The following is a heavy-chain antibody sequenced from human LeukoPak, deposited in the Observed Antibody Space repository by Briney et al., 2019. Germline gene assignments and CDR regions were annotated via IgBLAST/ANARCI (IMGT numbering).Heavy chain of an antibody. CDR1: GFTFSNYA. Sequence: LPGRSLRLSCAPSGFTFSNYAMHWVRQVPGKGLEWVAVISYAGSNEHYADSVKGRFTISRDNSKNTLFLQMNSLRAEDTAVYYCARGEVVTASLPDYFYYYMDVWGKGTTVTISS. CDR3: ARGEVVTASLPDYFYYYMDV. V-gene: IGHV3-30*04. D-gene: IGHD2-21*02. CDR2: ISYAGSNE. J-gene: IGHJ6*03.